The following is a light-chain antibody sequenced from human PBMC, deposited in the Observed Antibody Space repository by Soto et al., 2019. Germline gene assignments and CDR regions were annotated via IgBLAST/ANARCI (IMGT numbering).Light chain of an antibody. CDR2: DAS. CDR1: QGVGST. CDR3: QQYNNWPLT. Sequence: ELVLTQSPATLSVSPGERATLSCRASQGVGSTLAWYQQEPGRAPRLLIYDASTRATGIPARFSGAGSGTEFTLTISGLQSDDFAVYCCQQYNNWPLTFGPGTRLEIK. J-gene: IGKJ5*01. V-gene: IGKV3-15*01.